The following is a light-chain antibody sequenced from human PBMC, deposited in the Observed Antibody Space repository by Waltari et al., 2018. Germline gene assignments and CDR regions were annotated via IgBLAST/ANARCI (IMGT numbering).Light chain of an antibody. CDR1: DIGDKL. Sequence: SYVLTQPPSVSVAPGQTARITCGGSDIGDKLGHWYQHKPGQAPLLVVYDETDRPSGIPGRISGSNSGYTATLSITRVEAGDEADYYCQVWDSDGDYVVFGGGTKLIVL. CDR2: DET. CDR3: QVWDSDGDYVV. J-gene: IGLJ2*01. V-gene: IGLV3-21*02.